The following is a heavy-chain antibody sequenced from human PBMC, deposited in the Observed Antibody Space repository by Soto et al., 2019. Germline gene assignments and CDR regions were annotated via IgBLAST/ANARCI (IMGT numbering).Heavy chain of an antibody. D-gene: IGHD2-15*01. CDR3: ARDTGVCSGGSCYHYYGMDV. J-gene: IGHJ6*02. CDR2: IIPIFGTA. V-gene: IGHV1-69*06. CDR1: GGTFSSYA. Sequence: QVQLVQSGAEVKKPGSSVKVSCKASGGTFSSYAISWVRQAPGQGLEWMGGIIPIFGTANYAQKFQGRVTITAAKSTRTAYMELSSLRYEDTAVYYCARDTGVCSGGSCYHYYGMDVWGQGTTVTVSS.